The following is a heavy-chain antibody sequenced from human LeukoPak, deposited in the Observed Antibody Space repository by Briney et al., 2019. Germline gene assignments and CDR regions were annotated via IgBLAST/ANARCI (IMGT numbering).Heavy chain of an antibody. D-gene: IGHD3-10*01. CDR3: AYGSGRQPDY. CDR2: IRSKAYGGTT. CDR1: GFTFGDYA. V-gene: IGHV3-49*05. Sequence: KAGGSLRLSCTASGFTFGDYAMSWFRQAPGKGLEWVGFIRSKAYGGTTEYAASVKGRFTISRDDSKSIAYLQMNSLRAEDTAVYYCAYGSGRQPDYWGQGTLVTVSS. J-gene: IGHJ4*02.